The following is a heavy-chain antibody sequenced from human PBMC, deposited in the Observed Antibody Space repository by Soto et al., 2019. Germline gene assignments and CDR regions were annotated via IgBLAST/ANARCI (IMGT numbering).Heavy chain of an antibody. CDR3: ARGPYSVACTKWYFDL. V-gene: IGHV1-69*01. CDR2: IIPIFGTA. Sequence: QVQLVQSGAEVKKPGSSVKVSCKASGGTFSSYAISWVRQAPGQGLEWMGGIIPIFGTANYAQKFQGRVRITADDSTSTAEMELSSLGDEDTAGYYCARGPYSVACTKWYFDLWGRGTLVPGSS. D-gene: IGHD6-19*01. CDR1: GGTFSSYA. J-gene: IGHJ2*01.